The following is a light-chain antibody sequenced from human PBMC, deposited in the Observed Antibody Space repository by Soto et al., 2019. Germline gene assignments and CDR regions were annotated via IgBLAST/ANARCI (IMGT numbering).Light chain of an antibody. CDR2: GAS. CDR3: QQYGVTPPNT. V-gene: IGKV3-20*01. CDR1: QSVSSSY. Sequence: EIVLTQSPGTLSLSTGERATLSCSAIQSVSSSYLAWYQQKPGQAPRLLIYGASTRATGIPDRFSGSGSGTDFTLTISGLEPEDFALYYCQQYGVTPPNTFGGGTKVDIK. J-gene: IGKJ4*01.